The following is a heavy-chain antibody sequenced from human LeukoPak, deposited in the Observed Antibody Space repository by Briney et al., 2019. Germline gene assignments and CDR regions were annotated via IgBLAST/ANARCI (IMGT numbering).Heavy chain of an antibody. D-gene: IGHD2-15*01. V-gene: IGHV4-39*01. Sequence: SETLSLTCTVSGGSISSSSYYWDWIRQPPGKGLEWIGGIYYSGNTNYNPSLKSRVTISVDTSKNQFSLKLSSVTAARTAVYYCARRGAIAATRHFDPWGQGILVTVSS. CDR3: ARRGAIAATRHFDP. J-gene: IGHJ5*02. CDR2: IYYSGNT. CDR1: GGSISSSSYY.